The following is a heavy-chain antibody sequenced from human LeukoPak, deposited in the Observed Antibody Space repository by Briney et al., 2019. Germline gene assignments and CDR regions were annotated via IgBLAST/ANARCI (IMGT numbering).Heavy chain of an antibody. CDR3: ARRDRPPYYFDY. Sequence: PGKSLRLSCAASGFTFSRDAMHWGRHAPGKWREWVAVISYDGSKKYYADSVKGRFNISRDNAKNTLDLQMSALRPEGTAVYYCARRDRPPYYFDYWGQGTLVTVSS. CDR1: GFTFSRDA. J-gene: IGHJ4*02. D-gene: IGHD2-15*01. CDR2: ISYDGSKK. V-gene: IGHV3-30-3*01.